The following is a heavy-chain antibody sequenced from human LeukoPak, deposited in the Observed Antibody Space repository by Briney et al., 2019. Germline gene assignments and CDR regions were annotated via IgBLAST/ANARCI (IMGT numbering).Heavy chain of an antibody. V-gene: IGHV4-4*07. D-gene: IGHD4/OR15-4a*01. CDR2: IFTSGST. J-gene: IGHJ5*02. CDR1: GGSITNDY. Sequence: SETLSLTCTVVGGSITNDYWSWIRQPAGKGLEWIGRIFTSGSTAYNPSLKSRVTMSLDTSKNQFFLKLSSVTAADTAAYFCSRGGANDLWGQGTLVTVSS. CDR3: SRGGANDL.